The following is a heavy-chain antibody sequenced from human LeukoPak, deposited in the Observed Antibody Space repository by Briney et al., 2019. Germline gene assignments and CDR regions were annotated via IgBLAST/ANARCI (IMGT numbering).Heavy chain of an antibody. V-gene: IGHV4-39*01. CDR3: ASRYYDFWSGYYGTIDY. Sequence: SETLSLTCTVSGGSISSSSYYWGWIRQPPGKGLEWIGSIYYSGSTYYNPSLKSRVTISVDTSKNQFSLKLSSVTAADTAVYYCASRYYDFWSGYYGTIDYWGQGTLVTVSS. CDR2: IYYSGST. J-gene: IGHJ4*02. CDR1: GGSISSSSYY. D-gene: IGHD3-3*01.